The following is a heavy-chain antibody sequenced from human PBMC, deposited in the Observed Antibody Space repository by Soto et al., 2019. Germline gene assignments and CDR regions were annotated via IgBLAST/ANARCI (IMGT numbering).Heavy chain of an antibody. CDR1: GGSISSGGYY. D-gene: IGHD3-22*01. Sequence: SETLSLTCTVSGGSISSGGYYWSWIRQHPGKGLEWIGYIYYSGSTYYNPSLKSRVTISVDTSKNQFSLKLSSVTAADTAVYYCASLPRGYYDSSGYYVAEYFQHWGQGTLVTVSS. J-gene: IGHJ1*01. CDR2: IYYSGST. V-gene: IGHV4-31*03. CDR3: ASLPRGYYDSSGYYVAEYFQH.